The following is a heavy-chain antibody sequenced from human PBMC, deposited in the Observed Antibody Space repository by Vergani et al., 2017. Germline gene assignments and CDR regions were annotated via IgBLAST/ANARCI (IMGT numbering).Heavy chain of an antibody. CDR2: IYHSGGA. J-gene: IGHJ1*01. V-gene: IGHV4-39*01. D-gene: IGHD3-9*01. Sequence: QLHLQESGPGLVKPSQTLSLTCTVSGGSITSSSYYWGWIRQPPGKGLEWIGNIYHSGGAYYNPSLKGRVTISVDTSKNQFSLAVTSVTAADTAIYFCARAERFILRCIHWALWGQGTLVTVSS. CDR3: ARAERFILRCIHWAL. CDR1: GGSITSSSYY.